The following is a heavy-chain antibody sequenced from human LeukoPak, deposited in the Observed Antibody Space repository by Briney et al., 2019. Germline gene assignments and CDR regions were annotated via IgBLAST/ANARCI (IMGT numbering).Heavy chain of an antibody. J-gene: IGHJ4*02. D-gene: IGHD4/OR15-4a*01. CDR2: ISAYNGNT. CDR1: GYTFTSYG. Sequence: ASVTVSCKASGYTFTSYGISWVRQAPGQGLEWMGWISAYNGNTNYAQKLQGRVTMTTDTSTSTAYMELRSLRSDDTAVYYCATAMALKPFDYWGQGTLVTVSP. V-gene: IGHV1-18*01. CDR3: ATAMALKPFDY.